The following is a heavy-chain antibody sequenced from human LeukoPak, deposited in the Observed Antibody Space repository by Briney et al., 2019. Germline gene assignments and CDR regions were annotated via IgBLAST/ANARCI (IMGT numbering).Heavy chain of an antibody. V-gene: IGHV3-30*04. D-gene: IGHD4-23*01. CDR3: ARGRTTVVTTLDY. Sequence: PGRSLRLSCAASGFTFSSYAMHWVRQAPGKGLEWVAVISYDGSNKYYADSVKGRFTISRDNSKNTLYLQMNSLRAEDTAVYYCARGRTTVVTTLDYWGQGTLVTVSS. CDR1: GFTFSSYA. CDR2: ISYDGSNK. J-gene: IGHJ4*02.